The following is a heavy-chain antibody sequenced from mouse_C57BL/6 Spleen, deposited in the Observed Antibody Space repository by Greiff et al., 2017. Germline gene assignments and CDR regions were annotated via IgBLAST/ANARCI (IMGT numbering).Heavy chain of an antibody. CDR2: IDPSDSYT. J-gene: IGHJ1*03. V-gene: IGHV1-50*01. CDR3: ANWGSSWYFDV. CDR1: GYTFTSYW. Sequence: VQLQQPGAELVKPGASVKLSCKASGYTFTSYWMQWVKQRPGQGLEWIGEIDPSDSYTNYNPKFKGKATLTVDTSSSTAYMQLSSLTSEDSAVYYCANWGSSWYFDVWGTGTTVTVSS. D-gene: IGHD1-1*01.